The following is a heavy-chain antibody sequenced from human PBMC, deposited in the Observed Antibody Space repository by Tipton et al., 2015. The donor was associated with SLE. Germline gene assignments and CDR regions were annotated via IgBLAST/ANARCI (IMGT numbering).Heavy chain of an antibody. CDR2: ISSSVSTL. CDR1: GFTFSSYE. CDR3: ARVGTPGAFDI. V-gene: IGHV3-48*03. J-gene: IGHJ3*02. D-gene: IGHD1-14*01. Sequence: SLRLSCAASGFTFSSYEMNWVRQAPGKGVEWVSYISSSVSTLYYADSVKGRFTISRDNANNSLYLQMNSLRAEDTAVYYCARVGTPGAFDIWGQGTMVTVSS.